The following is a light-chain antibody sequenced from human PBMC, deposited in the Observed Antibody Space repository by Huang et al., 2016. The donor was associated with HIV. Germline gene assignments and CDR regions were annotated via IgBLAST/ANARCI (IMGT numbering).Light chain of an antibody. V-gene: IGKV3-20*01. CDR1: QSVSSSY. Sequence: EIVLTQSPGTLSLSPGERATLSYRASQSVSSSYLAWYQQKPGQAPGLLFYGASSRATGIPDRFSGSGSGTDFTLTISRLEPEDFAVYYCQQYDSSPWTFGQGTKVEIK. CDR3: QQYDSSPWT. J-gene: IGKJ1*01. CDR2: GAS.